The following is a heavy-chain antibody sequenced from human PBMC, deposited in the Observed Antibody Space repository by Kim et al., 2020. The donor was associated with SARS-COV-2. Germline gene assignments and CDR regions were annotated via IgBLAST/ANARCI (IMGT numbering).Heavy chain of an antibody. CDR1: GFTFSSYA. D-gene: IGHD6-19*01. Sequence: GGSLRLSCAASGFTFSSYAMSWVRQAPGKGLEWVSAISGSGGSTYFADSVKGRFTISRDNSKNTLYLQMNSLRAEDTAVYYCAKGGFFKGIAVAGPWFDPWGQGTLVTVSS. CDR3: AKGGFFKGIAVAGPWFDP. CDR2: ISGSGGST. V-gene: IGHV3-23*01. J-gene: IGHJ5*02.